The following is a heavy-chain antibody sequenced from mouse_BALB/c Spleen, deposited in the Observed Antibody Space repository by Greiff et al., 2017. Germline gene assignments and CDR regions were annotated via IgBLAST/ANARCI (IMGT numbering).Heavy chain of an antibody. J-gene: IGHJ2*01. CDR2: IRNKANGYTT. D-gene: IGHD2-10*02. V-gene: IGHV7-3*02. CDR1: GFTFTDYY. Sequence: EVQRVESGGGLVQPGGSLRLSCATSGFTFTDYYMSWVRQPPGKALEWLGFIRNKANGYTTEYSASVKGRFTISRDNSQSILYLQMNTLRAEDSATYYCARKIRYGNLYYFDYWGQGTTLTVSS. CDR3: ARKIRYGNLYYFDY.